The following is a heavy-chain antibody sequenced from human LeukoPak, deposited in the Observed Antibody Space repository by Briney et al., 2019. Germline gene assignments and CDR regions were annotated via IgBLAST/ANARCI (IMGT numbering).Heavy chain of an antibody. CDR1: GGALTNHY. V-gene: IGHV4-59*11. CDR3: ARGNGYNYY. J-gene: IGHJ4*02. Sequence: SETLSLTCSVSGGALTNHYWSWIRQPPGKGLEWIGYIYCCMSYNYNPSLKSRVTISIDTSKNQFSLKLTSVTAADTAVYYCARGNGYNYYWGQGTVVAVSS. D-gene: IGHD5-24*01. CDR2: IYCCMSY.